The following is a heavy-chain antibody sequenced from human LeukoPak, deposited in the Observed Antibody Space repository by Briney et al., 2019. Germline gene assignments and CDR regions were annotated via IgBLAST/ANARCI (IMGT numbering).Heavy chain of an antibody. CDR3: ARQTGSGLFILP. CDR1: GVSISSSNSY. CDR2: IYYSGNT. D-gene: IGHD3/OR15-3a*01. J-gene: IGHJ4*02. Sequence: SETLSLTCTVSGVSISSSNSYWGWFRQPPGKGLEWIGCIYYSGNTYYNASLKSQVSISIDTSKNQFSLRLTSVTAADTAVYYCARQTGSGLFILPGGQGTLVTVSS. V-gene: IGHV4-39*01.